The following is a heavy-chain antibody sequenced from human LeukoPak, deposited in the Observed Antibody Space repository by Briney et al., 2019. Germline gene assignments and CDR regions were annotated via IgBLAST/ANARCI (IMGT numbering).Heavy chain of an antibody. V-gene: IGHV3-21*01. D-gene: IGHD3-22*01. Sequence: PGGSLRLSCAASGFTFSSYSMNWVRQAPGKGLEWVSSISSSSSCIYYADSVKGRFTISRDNAKNSLYLQMNSLRAEDTAVYYCARDYYDSSGYYRFDYWGQGTLVTVSS. CDR1: GFTFSSYS. J-gene: IGHJ4*02. CDR3: ARDYYDSSGYYRFDY. CDR2: ISSSSSCI.